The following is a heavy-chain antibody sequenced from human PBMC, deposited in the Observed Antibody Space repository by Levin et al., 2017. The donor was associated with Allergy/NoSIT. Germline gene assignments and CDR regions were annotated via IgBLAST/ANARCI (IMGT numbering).Heavy chain of an antibody. CDR1: GYTFTSYY. CDR2: INPNRGNT. V-gene: IGHV1-46*01. Sequence: ASVKVSCKASGYTFTSYYVHWVRQAPGQGPEWMGIINPNRGNTNYAQKFRGRFTMTRDTPTSTVYMELSSLTSEDTAVYFCARELESTCYFDYWGQGTLVTVSS. J-gene: IGHJ4*02. CDR3: ARELESTCYFDY. D-gene: IGHD1-1*01.